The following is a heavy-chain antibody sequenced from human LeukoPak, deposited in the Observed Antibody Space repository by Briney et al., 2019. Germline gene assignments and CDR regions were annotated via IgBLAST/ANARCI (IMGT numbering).Heavy chain of an antibody. CDR2: INPNSGGT. J-gene: IGHJ6*03. Sequence: ASVKVSCKASGYTFTGYYMHWVRQAPGQGLEWMGWINPNSGGTNYAQKFQGRVTMTRDTSISTAYMELSRLRSDDTAVYYCARGSIPLLEWLSEYYYYYMDVWGKGTTVTVSS. D-gene: IGHD3-3*01. V-gene: IGHV1-2*02. CDR3: ARGSIPLLEWLSEYYYYYMDV. CDR1: GYTFTGYY.